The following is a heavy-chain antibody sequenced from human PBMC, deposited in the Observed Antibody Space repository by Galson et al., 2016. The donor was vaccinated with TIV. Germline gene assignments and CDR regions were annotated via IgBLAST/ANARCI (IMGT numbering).Heavy chain of an antibody. CDR1: GVSISGHY. V-gene: IGHV4-59*11. Sequence: LSLTCTVSGVSISGHYWTWIRQPPGKGLEWIGYIYYNGPTNYSPSLKSRVTFSVDTSKNQVSLKLNSVTAADTAVYYWARERRDYYYGMDVWGQGTTVIVSS. J-gene: IGHJ6*02. CDR2: IYYNGPT. CDR3: ARERRDYYYGMDV.